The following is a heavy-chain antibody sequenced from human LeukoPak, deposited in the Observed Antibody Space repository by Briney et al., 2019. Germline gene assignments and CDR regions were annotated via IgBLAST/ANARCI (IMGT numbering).Heavy chain of an antibody. Sequence: ASVKVSCKASGYTFTGYYMHWVRQAPGQGLEWMGWINPNSGGTNYAQKFQGRVTMTRDTSISTAYMELSRLRSDDTAVYYCAGPNYDFWSGYPNWFDPWGQGTLVTVSS. CDR2: INPNSGGT. D-gene: IGHD3-3*01. V-gene: IGHV1-2*02. CDR1: GYTFTGYY. CDR3: AGPNYDFWSGYPNWFDP. J-gene: IGHJ5*02.